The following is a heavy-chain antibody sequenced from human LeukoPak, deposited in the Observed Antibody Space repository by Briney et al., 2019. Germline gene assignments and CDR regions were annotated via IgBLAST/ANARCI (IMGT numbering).Heavy chain of an antibody. J-gene: IGHJ3*02. D-gene: IGHD3-22*01. Sequence: KASETLSFTCTVSGGSISSYYWSWIRQPPGKGLEWIGYIYYSGSTNYNPSLKSRVTISVDTSKNQFSLKLSSVTAADTAVYYCARGLYYDSGAFDIWGQGTMVTVSS. CDR2: IYYSGST. CDR3: ARGLYYDSGAFDI. V-gene: IGHV4-59*01. CDR1: GGSISSYY.